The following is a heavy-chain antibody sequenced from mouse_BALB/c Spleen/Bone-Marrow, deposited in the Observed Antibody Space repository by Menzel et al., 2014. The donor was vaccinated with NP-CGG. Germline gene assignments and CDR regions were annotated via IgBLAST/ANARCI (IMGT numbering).Heavy chain of an antibody. D-gene: IGHD4-1*01. CDR3: ARERDLTLDY. J-gene: IGHJ2*01. Sequence: QVQLQQSGPGLVAPSQSLSITCTVSGFSLTGYGVHWVRQPPGKGLEWLGVIWAGGSTDYNSALMSRLSTNKDNSKSQVFLKMNSLQTDDTAMYYCARERDLTLDYWGQGTTLTVSS. CDR1: GFSLTGYG. V-gene: IGHV2-9*02. CDR2: IWAGGST.